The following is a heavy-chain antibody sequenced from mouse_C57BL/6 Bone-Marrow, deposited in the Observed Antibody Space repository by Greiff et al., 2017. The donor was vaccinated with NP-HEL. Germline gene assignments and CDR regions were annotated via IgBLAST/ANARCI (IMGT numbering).Heavy chain of an antibody. J-gene: IGHJ2*01. Sequence: EVHLVESGGDLVKPGGSLKLSCAASGFTFSSYGMSWVRQTPDKRLEWVATISSGGSYTYYPDSVKGRFTLLRDNAKNTLYLQLSSLKSEDTAMYYCARHSYSNYFNYWGQATTLTVTS. D-gene: IGHD2-5*01. CDR2: ISSGGSYT. CDR1: GFTFSSYG. V-gene: IGHV5-6*01. CDR3: ARHSYSNYFNY.